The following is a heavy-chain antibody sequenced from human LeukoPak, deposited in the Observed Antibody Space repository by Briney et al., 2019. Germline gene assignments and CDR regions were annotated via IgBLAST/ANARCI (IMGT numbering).Heavy chain of an antibody. CDR3: ARDKTQQWLVPMFDY. CDR2: ISGSGGST. J-gene: IGHJ4*02. V-gene: IGHV3-23*01. CDR1: GFTFSSYA. Sequence: GGSLRLSCAASGFTFSSYAMSWVRQAPGKGLEWVSAISGSGGSTYYADSVKGRFTISRDDSKNSVYLQMNSLRAADTAIYYCARDKTQQWLVPMFDYWGQGALVTVSS. D-gene: IGHD6-19*01.